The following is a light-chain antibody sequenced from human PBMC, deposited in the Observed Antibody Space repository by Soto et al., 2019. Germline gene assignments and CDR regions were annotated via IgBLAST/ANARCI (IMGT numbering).Light chain of an antibody. CDR2: AAS. J-gene: IGKJ1*01. CDR1: QSISSY. CDR3: QQSYSTPRT. Sequence: DIPMTQSPSSLSASVGDRVTITCRASQSISSYVNWYQQKPGKAPKLLIYAASSLQSGVPSRFSGSESGTDFTLTISSLQPEDFATYYCQQSYSTPRTFGQGTKVEIK. V-gene: IGKV1-39*01.